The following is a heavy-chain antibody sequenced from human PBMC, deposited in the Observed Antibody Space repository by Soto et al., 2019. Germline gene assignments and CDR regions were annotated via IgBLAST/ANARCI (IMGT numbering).Heavy chain of an antibody. CDR1: GYTFTIYG. Sequence: ASVKVSCKASGYTFTIYGISGVLQSPLQWLDWMGWISAYNGNTNYAQKLQGRVTMTTDTSTSTAYMELRSLRSDDTAVYYCARDPHIVVVTAMDDHGMDVWGQGTTVTVSS. D-gene: IGHD2-21*02. CDR2: ISAYNGNT. J-gene: IGHJ6*02. CDR3: ARDPHIVVVTAMDDHGMDV. V-gene: IGHV1-18*01.